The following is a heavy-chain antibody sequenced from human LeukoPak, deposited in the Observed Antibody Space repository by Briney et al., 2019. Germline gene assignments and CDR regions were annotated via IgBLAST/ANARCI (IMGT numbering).Heavy chain of an antibody. CDR2: ISSSSSTI. V-gene: IGHV3-48*01. D-gene: IGHD6-19*01. CDR1: GFTFSSYS. Sequence: QTGGSLRLSCAASGFTFSSYSMNWVRQAPGKGLEWVSYISSSSSTIYYADSVKGRFTISRDNAKNSLYLQMNSLRAEDTAVYYCVRDGGWYRLGFWGQGTLVTVSS. CDR3: VRDGGWYRLGF. J-gene: IGHJ4*02.